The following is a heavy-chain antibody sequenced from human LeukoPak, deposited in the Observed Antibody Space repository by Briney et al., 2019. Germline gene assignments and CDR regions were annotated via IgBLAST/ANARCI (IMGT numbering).Heavy chain of an antibody. CDR1: GGSFSGYY. CDR3: ARSFQYGYSYGPNSHLGDY. V-gene: IGHV4-34*01. D-gene: IGHD5-18*01. J-gene: IGHJ4*02. CDR2: INHSGST. Sequence: PSETLSLTCAVYGGSFSGYYWSWIRQPPGKGLEWIGEINHSGSTNYNPSLKSRVTISVDTSKNQFSLKLSSVTAADTAVYYCARSFQYGYSYGPNSHLGDYWGQGTLVTVSS.